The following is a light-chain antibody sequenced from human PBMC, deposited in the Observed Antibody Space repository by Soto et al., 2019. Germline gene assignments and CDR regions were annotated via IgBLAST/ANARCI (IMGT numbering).Light chain of an antibody. CDR3: SSYTSSSTYV. V-gene: IGLV2-14*01. CDR2: EVS. Sequence: QSALTQPASVSGSPGQSITISCTGTSSDVGGYNYVSWYQQHPGKAPKLMIYEVSNRPSGVSNRFSGSKSGNTASLTISGLQAEDEADYYCSSYTSSSTYVFGTGTKVPV. CDR1: SSDVGGYNY. J-gene: IGLJ1*01.